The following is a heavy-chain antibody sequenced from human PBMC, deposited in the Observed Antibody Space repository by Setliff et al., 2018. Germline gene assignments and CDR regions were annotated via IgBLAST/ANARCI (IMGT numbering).Heavy chain of an antibody. D-gene: IGHD5-12*01. CDR3: ARRRGYSGYNFGLYAFDI. CDR1: GGSFSGYY. V-gene: IGHV4-34*01. CDR2: INHSGST. J-gene: IGHJ3*02. Sequence: SETLSLTCAVYGGSFSGYYWSWIRQPPGKGLEWIGEINHSGSTNYNPSLKSRVTISVDTSKNQFSLKLSSVTAADTAVYYCARRRGYSGYNFGLYAFDIWGQGTMVTVSS.